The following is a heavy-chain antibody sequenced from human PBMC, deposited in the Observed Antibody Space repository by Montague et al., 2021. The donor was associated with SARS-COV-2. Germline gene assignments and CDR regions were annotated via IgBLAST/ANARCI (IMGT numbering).Heavy chain of an antibody. V-gene: IGHV4-4*02. Sequence: SETLSLTCTVSGGSISTDDWWSWCRLPPGKGREGCGEIYHTRSTKYKPSSKSRVSLSVDQSWNQFSLRLTSVTAADTAIYYCARKGGARSDLAYWGQGTLVTVSS. CDR1: GGSISTDDW. CDR3: ARKGGARSDLAY. J-gene: IGHJ4*02. CDR2: IYHTRST. D-gene: IGHD3-16*01.